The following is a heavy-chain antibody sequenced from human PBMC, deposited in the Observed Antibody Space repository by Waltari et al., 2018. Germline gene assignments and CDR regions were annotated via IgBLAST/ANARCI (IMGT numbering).Heavy chain of an antibody. D-gene: IGHD6-13*01. V-gene: IGHV3-7*01. Sequence: EVQLVESGGALVQPGGSLRLHCAASGFTLRNYWMNWVRQAPGRGLEWVASIKQLGNEKNYGDSVRGRFTISRDDAKKSVYLELNSLRADDTAVYYCARDLRSWPYYLDYWGQGTLVTVSS. CDR1: GFTLRNYW. J-gene: IGHJ4*02. CDR3: ARDLRSWPYYLDY. CDR2: IKQLGNEK.